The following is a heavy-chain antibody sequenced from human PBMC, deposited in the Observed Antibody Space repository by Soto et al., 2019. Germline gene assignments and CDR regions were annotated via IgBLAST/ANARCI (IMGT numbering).Heavy chain of an antibody. CDR2: ISYDGSNK. V-gene: IGHV3-30*14. D-gene: IGHD3-22*01. J-gene: IGHJ4*02. Sequence: PGGSLRLSCAASGFTFISYAMHWVRQAPGKGLEWVAVISYDGSNKYYADSVKGRFTISRDNSKNTLYLQINSLRAEDTAVYYCARDRYYYDSSGSVRPPCLFDYWGQGTLVTVSS. CDR3: ARDRYYYDSSGSVRPPCLFDY. CDR1: GFTFISYA.